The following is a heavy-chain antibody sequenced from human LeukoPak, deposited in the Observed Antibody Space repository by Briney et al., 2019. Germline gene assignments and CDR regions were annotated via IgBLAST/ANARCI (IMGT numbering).Heavy chain of an antibody. Sequence: GGSLRLSCSASGFTFSSYAMHWVRQAPGKGLEYVSAISSNGGSTYYADSVKGRFTISRDNSKNTLYLQMSSLRAEDTAVYYCVSAVGRAAFDIWGQGTMVTVSS. V-gene: IGHV3-64D*06. CDR2: ISSNGGST. J-gene: IGHJ3*02. CDR3: VSAVGRAAFDI. D-gene: IGHD2-15*01. CDR1: GFTFSSYA.